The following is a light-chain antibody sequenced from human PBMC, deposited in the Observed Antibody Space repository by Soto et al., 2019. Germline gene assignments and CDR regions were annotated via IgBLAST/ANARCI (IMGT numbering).Light chain of an antibody. CDR1: SSDVGGYNY. V-gene: IGLV2-8*01. CDR2: EVS. Sequence: QSALTQPPSXXXXPGQSVSISCTGTSSDVGGYNYVSWYQQHPGKAPKLMIYEVSQRPSGVPDRFSGSKSGNTASLTVSGLQAEDEADYYCSSYAGSNNLVFGGGTQLTVL. CDR3: SSYAGSNNLV. J-gene: IGLJ2*01.